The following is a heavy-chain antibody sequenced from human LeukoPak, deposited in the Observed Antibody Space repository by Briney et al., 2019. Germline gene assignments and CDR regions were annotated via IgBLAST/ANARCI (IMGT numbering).Heavy chain of an antibody. Sequence: ASVKVSCKASGYTFTSYGISWVRQAPGQGLEWMGWISAYNSNTNYAQKLQGRVTMTTDTSTSTAYMELRSLRSDDTAVYYCARDGTPPRIAAALGYFDYWGQGTLVTVSS. CDR2: ISAYNSNT. V-gene: IGHV1-18*01. D-gene: IGHD6-13*01. CDR3: ARDGTPPRIAAALGYFDY. CDR1: GYTFTSYG. J-gene: IGHJ4*02.